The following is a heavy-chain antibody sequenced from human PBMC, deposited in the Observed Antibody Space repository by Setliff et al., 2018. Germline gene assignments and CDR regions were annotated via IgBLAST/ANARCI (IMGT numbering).Heavy chain of an antibody. V-gene: IGHV3-20*04. J-gene: IGHJ4*02. Sequence: PGGSLRLSCAASGFTFVDYGMTWVRQAPGKGLEWVSGINWNGGSTGYADSVKGRFTISRDNAKNSLYLQMDSLRVEDTAVYYCIDGRNRAWGVYWGQGTLVTVSS. CDR1: GFTFVDYG. CDR3: IDGRNRAWGVY. D-gene: IGHD7-27*01. CDR2: INWNGGST.